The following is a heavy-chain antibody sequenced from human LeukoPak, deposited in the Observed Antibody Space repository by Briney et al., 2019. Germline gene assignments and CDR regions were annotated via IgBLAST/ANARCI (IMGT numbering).Heavy chain of an antibody. CDR1: GFNFRNYG. CDR2: ILYDGSKT. Sequence: GGSLRLSCAASGFNFRNYGIHWVRQAPGKGLEWVAFILYDGSKTYYADSVKGRFTISRDNSKNTLYLQMNSLRDDDTAVYYCAEWELLPTADYWGQGTLVTVSS. CDR3: AEWELLPTADY. V-gene: IGHV3-30*02. J-gene: IGHJ4*02. D-gene: IGHD1-26*01.